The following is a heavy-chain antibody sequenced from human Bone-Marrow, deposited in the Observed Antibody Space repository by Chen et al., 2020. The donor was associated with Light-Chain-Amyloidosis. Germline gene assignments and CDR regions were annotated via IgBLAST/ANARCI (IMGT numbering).Heavy chain of an antibody. J-gene: IGHJ3*02. CDR2: IWYDGSNK. CDR1: GFTFSSYG. V-gene: IGHV3-33*01. Sequence: QVQLVESGGGVVQPGRSLRLSCAASGFTFSSYGMHWVRQAPGKGLEWVAVIWYDGSNKYYADTVKGRFTISRDNSKNTLYLQMNSRRAEDTAVYYCARDRVVRFLGPGFDIWGQGTMVTVSS. CDR3: ARDRVVRFLGPGFDI. D-gene: IGHD3-3*01.